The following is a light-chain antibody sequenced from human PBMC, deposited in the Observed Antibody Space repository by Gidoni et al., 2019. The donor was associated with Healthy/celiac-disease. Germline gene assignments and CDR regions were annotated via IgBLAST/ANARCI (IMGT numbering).Light chain of an antibody. CDR1: QLVSSY. V-gene: IGKV3-11*01. CDR2: DAS. CDR3: QQRSNWPWT. J-gene: IGKJ1*01. Sequence: DIVLTQSPATLSLSPGERATISCRASQLVSSYLAWYQQKPGQAPRLLIYDASNRATGIPARFSGSGSGTDFTLTISSLGPEDFAVYYCQQRSNWPWTFXXXTKVEIK.